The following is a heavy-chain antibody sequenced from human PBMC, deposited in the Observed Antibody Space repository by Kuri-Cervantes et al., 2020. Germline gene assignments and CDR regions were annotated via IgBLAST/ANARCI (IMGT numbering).Heavy chain of an antibody. Sequence: ASVTVSCKASGYCFTSYGVSRVRQAPGQGLEWMGWISAYNGNTNYAQKLQGRVTMTTDTSTSIAYMELRSLRSDDTAVYYCARDPDGYRHIFDHWGQGTLVTVSS. CDR2: ISAYNGNT. CDR3: ARDPDGYRHIFDH. CDR1: GYCFTSYG. V-gene: IGHV1-18*01. D-gene: IGHD5-18*01. J-gene: IGHJ4*02.